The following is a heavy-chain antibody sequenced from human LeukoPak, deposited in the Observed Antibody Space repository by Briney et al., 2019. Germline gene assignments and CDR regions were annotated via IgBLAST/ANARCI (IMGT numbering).Heavy chain of an antibody. V-gene: IGHV3-74*01. CDR2: INSGGTVT. D-gene: IGHD6-13*01. CDR1: GFTFSDFW. Sequence: GGALRLSCAASGFTFSDFWMHWVRQAPGKGLVWVSRINSGGTVTNYADSVKGRLTISRDNAKNTLYLQMNSLRAEDTAVYYCTREGILAGVDYWGQGTLVTVSS. CDR3: TREGILAGVDY. J-gene: IGHJ4*02.